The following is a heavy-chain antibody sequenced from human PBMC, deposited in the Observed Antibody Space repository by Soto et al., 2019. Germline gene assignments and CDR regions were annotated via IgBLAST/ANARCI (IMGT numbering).Heavy chain of an antibody. CDR2: IYYSGST. CDR1: GGSISSYY. D-gene: IGHD4-4*01. J-gene: IGHJ6*02. CDR3: ARDHYRNYPEYYGMDV. Sequence: SETLSLTCTVSGGSISSYYWSWIRQPPGKGLEWIGYIYYSGSTNYNPSLKSRVTISVDTSKNQFSLKLSSVTAADTAVYYCARDHYRNYPEYYGMDVWGQGNTVTVSS. V-gene: IGHV4-59*01.